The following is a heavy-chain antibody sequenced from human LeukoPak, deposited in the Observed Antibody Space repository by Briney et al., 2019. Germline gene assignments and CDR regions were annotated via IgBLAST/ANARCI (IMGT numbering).Heavy chain of an antibody. CDR2: ISAYNGNT. CDR1: GYTFTSYG. CDR3: ARKSYGDYALGY. J-gene: IGHJ4*02. Sequence: ASVKVSCKASGYTFTSYGISWVRQAPGQGLEWLGWISAYNGNTNYAQKLQGRVTMTTDTSMSTAYMELSSLRSEDTAVYYCARKSYGDYALGYWGQGTLVTVSS. V-gene: IGHV1-18*01. D-gene: IGHD4-17*01.